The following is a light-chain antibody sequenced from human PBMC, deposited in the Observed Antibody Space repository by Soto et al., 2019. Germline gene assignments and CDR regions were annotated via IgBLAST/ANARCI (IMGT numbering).Light chain of an antibody. CDR3: QSSDSSNNYVV. CDR1: SGSIASNT. CDR2: EDN. J-gene: IGLJ2*01. Sequence: NFMLTQPHSVSESPGKTVTISCTRSSGSIASNTVQWYQQRPGSAPTTVIYEDNHRPSGVPDRFSGSIDSSSNSASLTISGLQTEEEADYYCQSSDSSNNYVVFGVGTKVTVL. V-gene: IGLV6-57*04.